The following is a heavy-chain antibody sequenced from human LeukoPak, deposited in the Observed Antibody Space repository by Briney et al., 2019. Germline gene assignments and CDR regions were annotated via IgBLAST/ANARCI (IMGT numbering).Heavy chain of an antibody. V-gene: IGHV1-46*01. Sequence: GESLRLSCGASGFTFSSYGMHWVRQAPGQGLEWMGIINPSGGSTSYAQKFQGRVTMTRDTSTSTVYMELSSLRSEDTAVYYCARDSGIGYSSPPLFYWGQGTLVTVSS. CDR3: ARDSGIGYSSPPLFY. D-gene: IGHD6-13*01. CDR1: GFTFSSYG. J-gene: IGHJ4*02. CDR2: INPSGGST.